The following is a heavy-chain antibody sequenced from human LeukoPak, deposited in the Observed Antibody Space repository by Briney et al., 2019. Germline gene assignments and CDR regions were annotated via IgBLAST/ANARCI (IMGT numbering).Heavy chain of an antibody. Sequence: GGSLRLSCAASGFTVGSNYMSWVRQAPGKGLEWVVNIKQDGSKKSYVDSVKGRFTISRDNAKNSLYLQMNSLRAEDTAIYYCTRVGYIDEGIDYWGQGTLVTVSS. D-gene: IGHD5-24*01. J-gene: IGHJ4*02. V-gene: IGHV3-7*04. CDR3: TRVGYIDEGIDY. CDR2: IKQDGSKK. CDR1: GFTVGSNY.